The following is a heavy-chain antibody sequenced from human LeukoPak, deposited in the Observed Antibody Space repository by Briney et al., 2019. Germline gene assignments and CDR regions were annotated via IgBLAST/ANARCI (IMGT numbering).Heavy chain of an antibody. CDR2: IDTDGSTT. CDR1: GFTFSNFL. Sequence: GGSLRLSCAASGFTFSNFLMHWVRQAPGKRLVWVARIDTDGSTTHYADSVKGRFTISRDNAKNTLYLQMNSLRAEDTAVYYCVRDRDGYNYWGQGTLVTVSS. CDR3: VRDRDGYNY. J-gene: IGHJ4*02. V-gene: IGHV3-74*01. D-gene: IGHD5-24*01.